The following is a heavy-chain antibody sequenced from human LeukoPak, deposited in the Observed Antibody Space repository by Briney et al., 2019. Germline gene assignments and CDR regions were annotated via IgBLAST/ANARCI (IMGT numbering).Heavy chain of an antibody. CDR3: AKVGSGWVRAQIDY. CDR2: ISWNSGSI. D-gene: IGHD6-19*01. V-gene: IGHV3-9*01. Sequence: PGGSLRLSCAASGFTFDDYAMHWVRQAPGKGLEWVSGISWNSGSIGYADSVKGRFTISRDNAKNSLYLQMNSLRAEDTALYYCAKVGSGWVRAQIDYWGQGTLVTVSS. CDR1: GFTFDDYA. J-gene: IGHJ4*02.